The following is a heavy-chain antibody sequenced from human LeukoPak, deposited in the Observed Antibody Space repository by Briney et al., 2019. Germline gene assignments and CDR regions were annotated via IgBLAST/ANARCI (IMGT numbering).Heavy chain of an antibody. CDR1: GFTFSSYA. CDR3: TRDGGSFCDFDY. J-gene: IGHJ4*02. Sequence: GGSLTLSCAASGFTFSSYAIHRVRQAPGKGLEYVSVINTDGRITYYADSVKGRFTISRDNSKNTVYLQMGSLRGEDMAVYYCTRDGGSFCDFDYWGQGALVSVSS. D-gene: IGHD1-26*01. V-gene: IGHV3-64*02. CDR2: INTDGRIT.